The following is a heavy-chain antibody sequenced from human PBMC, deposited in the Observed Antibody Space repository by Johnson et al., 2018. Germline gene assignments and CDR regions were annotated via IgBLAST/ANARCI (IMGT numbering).Heavy chain of an antibody. CDR3: ARDAKSYDSSVYYWDYYYYYGMDV. CDR2: IKQDGSEK. V-gene: IGHV3-7*01. J-gene: IGHJ6*02. CDR1: GFTFSSYW. D-gene: IGHD3-22*01. Sequence: VQLVESGGGLVQPGGSLRLSCAASGFTFSSYWMSWVRQAPGKGMEWVANIKQDGSEKYYVDSVKGRFTISRDNAKNSLYLQMNSLRAEDTAVYYCARDAKSYDSSVYYWDYYYYYGMDVWGQGTTVTVS.